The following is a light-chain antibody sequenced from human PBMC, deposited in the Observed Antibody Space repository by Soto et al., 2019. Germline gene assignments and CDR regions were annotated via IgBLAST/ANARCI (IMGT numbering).Light chain of an antibody. CDR1: QSISNW. V-gene: IGKV1-5*03. Sequence: DIRMTQSPSTLSASVGDRVTITCRASQSISNWLAWYQQKPGKAPKLLIYKASSLESGVPSRFSGSGSGTEFTLTISSLQPDDFATYDCQQCNSYPWTFGQGTKVEIK. CDR2: KAS. CDR3: QQCNSYPWT. J-gene: IGKJ1*01.